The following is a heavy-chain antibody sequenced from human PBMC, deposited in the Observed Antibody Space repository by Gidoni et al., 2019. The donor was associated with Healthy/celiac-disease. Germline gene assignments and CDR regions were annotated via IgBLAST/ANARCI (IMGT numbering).Heavy chain of an antibody. J-gene: IGHJ1*01. D-gene: IGHD4-17*01. CDR2: IYSGGST. CDR3: ARDGMGSYGDYVQYFQH. CDR1: GFTVRSNY. V-gene: IGHV3-53*01. Sequence: EVQLVESGGGAMQPGGYLRLSCAAAGFTVRSNYMSWVRQAPGKGLEWVSVIYSGGSTYYADSVNGRFTISRDNSKNTLYLQMNSLSAEDTAVYYCARDGMGSYGDYVQYFQHWGQGTLVTVSS.